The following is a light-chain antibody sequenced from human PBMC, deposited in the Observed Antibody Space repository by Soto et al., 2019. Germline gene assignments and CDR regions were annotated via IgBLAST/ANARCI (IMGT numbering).Light chain of an antibody. CDR2: DAS. CDR3: QQRSTWLYT. CDR1: QSINTF. J-gene: IGKJ2*01. Sequence: EVLLTQSPATLSVSPGESVTLSCRASQSINTFLAWYQQKPGQAPRLLIYDASSRAAGVPARFSGRGSGTDFTLTITSLEPEDFAVYYCQQRSTWLYTFGQGTKLEV. V-gene: IGKV3-11*01.